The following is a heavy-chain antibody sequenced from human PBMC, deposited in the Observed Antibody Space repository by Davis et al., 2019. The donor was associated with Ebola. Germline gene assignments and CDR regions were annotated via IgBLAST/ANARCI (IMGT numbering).Heavy chain of an antibody. CDR2: IKQDGSEK. V-gene: IGHV3-7*01. J-gene: IGHJ6*04. CDR3: AKDGGEQWELLYYYYYGMDV. CDR1: GFTFSNAW. Sequence: GESLKISCAASGFTFSNAWMSWVRQAPGKGLEWVANIKQDGSEKYYVDSVKGRFTISRDNAKNSLYLQMNSLRAEDTAVYYCAKDGGEQWELLYYYYYGMDVWGKGTTVTVSS. D-gene: IGHD1-26*01.